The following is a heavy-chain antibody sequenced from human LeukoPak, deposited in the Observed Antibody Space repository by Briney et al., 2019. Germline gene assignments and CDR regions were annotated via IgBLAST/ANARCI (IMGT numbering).Heavy chain of an antibody. CDR2: IWYDGSNK. CDR3: AKGTWYYDFWSGYLSSPHNWFDP. CDR1: GFTFSSYG. Sequence: GRSLRLSCAASGFTFSSYGMHWVRQAPGKGLEWMSVIWYDGSNKYYADSVKGRFTISRDNSKNTLYLQMNSLRAEDTAVYYCAKGTWYYDFWSGYLSSPHNWFDPWGQGTLVTVSS. V-gene: IGHV3-33*06. J-gene: IGHJ5*02. D-gene: IGHD3-3*01.